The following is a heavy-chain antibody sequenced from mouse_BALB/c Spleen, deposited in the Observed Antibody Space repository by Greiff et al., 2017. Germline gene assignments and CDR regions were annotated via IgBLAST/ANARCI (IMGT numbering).Heavy chain of an antibody. CDR1: GYAFSSSW. CDR3: ARSDYYGSSYAMDY. J-gene: IGHJ4*01. CDR2: IYPGDGDT. Sequence: VQVVESGPELVKPGASVKISCKASGYAFSSSWMNWVKQRPGQGLEWIGRIYPGDGDTNYNGKFKGKATLTADKSSSTAYMQLSSLTSVDSAVYFCARSDYYGSSYAMDYWGQGTSVTVSS. V-gene: IGHV1-82*01. D-gene: IGHD1-1*01.